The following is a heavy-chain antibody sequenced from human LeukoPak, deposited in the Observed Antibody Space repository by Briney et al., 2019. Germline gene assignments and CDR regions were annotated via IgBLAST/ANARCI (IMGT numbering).Heavy chain of an antibody. CDR2: INHSGST. V-gene: IGHV4-34*01. D-gene: IGHD2-8*01. J-gene: IGHJ5*02. CDR1: GGSFSGYY. CDR3: ARGYRYCTNGVCPNWFDP. Sequence: SETLSLTCAVYGGSFSGYYWSWIRQPPGEGLEWIGEINHSGSTNYNPSLKSRVTISVDTSKNQFSLKLSSVTAADTAVYYCARGYRYCTNGVCPNWFDPWGQGTLVTVSS.